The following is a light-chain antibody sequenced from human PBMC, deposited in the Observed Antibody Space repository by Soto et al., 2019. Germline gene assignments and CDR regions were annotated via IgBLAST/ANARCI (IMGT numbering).Light chain of an antibody. Sequence: DNQRTKSLSTMSASGGDRVTITCLASQSISSWLAWYQQKPGKAPKLLIYDASSLKSGVPSRFSGSGSGTEFTLTITSLQPYEFATYYCQQYNNYPWTFGQGTKVEIK. J-gene: IGKJ1*01. V-gene: IGKV1-5*01. CDR1: QSISSW. CDR2: DAS. CDR3: QQYNNYPWT.